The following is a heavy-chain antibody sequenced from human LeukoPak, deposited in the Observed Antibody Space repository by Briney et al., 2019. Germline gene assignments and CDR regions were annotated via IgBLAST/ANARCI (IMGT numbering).Heavy chain of an antibody. Sequence: GGSLRLSCAASGLTVSNNDVSWVRQAPGKGLEWVSVIDIRGDTYHAETVKGRFTISRDKSKNTVSLQMDSLRAEDTAVYFCARRTGYGYGLDCWGQGTLVTVSS. CDR2: IDIRGDT. CDR3: ARRTGYGYGLDC. CDR1: GLTVSNND. J-gene: IGHJ4*02. D-gene: IGHD5-18*01. V-gene: IGHV3-53*01.